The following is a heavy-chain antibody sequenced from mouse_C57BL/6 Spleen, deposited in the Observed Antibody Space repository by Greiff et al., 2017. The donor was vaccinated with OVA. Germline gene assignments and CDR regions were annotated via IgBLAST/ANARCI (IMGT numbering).Heavy chain of an antibody. J-gene: IGHJ1*03. CDR3: ARHEGGHNGNADAFDV. CDR2: FYPGGGSI. CDR1: GYAFSEYT. Sequence: QVQLQQSGAELVKPGASVKLSCKASGYAFSEYTIHWVKQRSGQGLEWIGWFYPGGGSIKYNENFKDKATLTADKSSSTVYMELSRLTSEDSAVYVCARHEGGHNGNADAFDVWGKGTTVTVSS. D-gene: IGHD3-1*01. V-gene: IGHV1-62-2*01.